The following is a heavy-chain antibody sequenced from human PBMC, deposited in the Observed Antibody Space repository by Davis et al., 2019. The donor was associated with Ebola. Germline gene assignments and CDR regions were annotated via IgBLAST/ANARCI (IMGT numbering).Heavy chain of an antibody. CDR1: GGSFRGYY. CDR3: ARDYDATGYPDPLIL. D-gene: IGHD3-22*01. Sequence: PSETLSLTCAVYGGSFRGYYWSWIRQPPGKGLEWIGYIYYSGRTSYNPSLKSRVTMSVDTSKNQFSLKMISVTAADTAMYYCARDYDATGYPDPLILWGQGTKVTVSP. V-gene: IGHV4-30-4*01. J-gene: IGHJ3*01. CDR2: IYYSGRT.